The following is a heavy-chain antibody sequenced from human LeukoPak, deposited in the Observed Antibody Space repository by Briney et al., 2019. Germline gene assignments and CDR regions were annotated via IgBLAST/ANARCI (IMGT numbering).Heavy chain of an antibody. V-gene: IGHV3-11*04. CDR3: AHIPTAQIYDAFDI. CDR2: ISSSGSTI. D-gene: IGHD2-2*01. CDR1: GFTFSDYY. J-gene: IGHJ3*02. Sequence: GGSLRLSCAASGFTFSDYYMSWIRQAPGKGLEWVSYISSSGSTIYYADSVKGRFTISRDNAKNSLYLQMNSLRAEDTAVYYCAHIPTAQIYDAFDIWGQGTMVTVSS.